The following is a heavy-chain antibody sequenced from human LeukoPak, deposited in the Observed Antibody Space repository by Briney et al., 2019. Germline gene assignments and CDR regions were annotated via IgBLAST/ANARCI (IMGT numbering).Heavy chain of an antibody. CDR3: ARDLSSGYYVHWFDL. CDR2: ISYDGSNK. V-gene: IGHV3-30*03. CDR1: GFTFSSYS. D-gene: IGHD3-22*01. Sequence: GGSLRLSCAASGFTFSSYSMNWVRQAPGKGLEWVAVISYDGSNKYYADSVKGRFTISRDNSKNTLYLQMNSLRAEDTAVYYCARDLSSGYYVHWFDLWGQGTLVTVSS. J-gene: IGHJ5*02.